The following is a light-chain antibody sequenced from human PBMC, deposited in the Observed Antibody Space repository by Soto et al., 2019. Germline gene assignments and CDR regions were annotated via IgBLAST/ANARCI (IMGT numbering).Light chain of an antibody. V-gene: IGLV2-8*01. CDR1: NSDVGGYNY. CDR3: SSYAGSNKSV. CDR2: EVS. J-gene: IGLJ1*01. Sequence: QSALTQPPSASGSRGQSVTISCTGTNSDVGGYNYVSWYQQHPGKAPKLMIYEVSKRPSGVPDRFSGSKSGNTASLTVSGLQADDEADYYRSSYAGSNKSVFGTGTKVNVL.